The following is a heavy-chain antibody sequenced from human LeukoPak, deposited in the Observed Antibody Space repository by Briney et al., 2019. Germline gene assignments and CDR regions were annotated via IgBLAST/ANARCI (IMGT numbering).Heavy chain of an antibody. V-gene: IGHV4-34*01. CDR2: INHSGST. D-gene: IGHD2-21*01. J-gene: IGHJ4*02. Sequence: GSLRLSCAASGFTFSSYAMSWVRQAPGKGLEWIGEINHSGSTNYNPSLKSRVTISVDTSKNQFSLKLSSVTAADTAVYYCARGPRLAFRRWCFDYWGQGTLVTVSS. CDR1: GFTFSSYA. CDR3: ARGPRLAFRRWCFDY.